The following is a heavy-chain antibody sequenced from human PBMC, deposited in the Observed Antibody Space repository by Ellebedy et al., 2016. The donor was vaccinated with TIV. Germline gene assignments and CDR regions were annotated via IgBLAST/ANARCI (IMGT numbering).Heavy chain of an antibody. CDR3: AIDFFYGSVRYYPYYGMDV. Sequence: ASVKVSCKASGYTFGGYYLDWVRQAPGQGLEWMGWINPNSGVANYAQKFQGRVTMTSDTSISTAYMELSRLRSDDTAVYYCAIDFFYGSVRYYPYYGMDVWGQGTTVTVSS. J-gene: IGHJ6*02. D-gene: IGHD3-10*01. CDR2: INPNSGVA. CDR1: GYTFGGYY. V-gene: IGHV1-2*02.